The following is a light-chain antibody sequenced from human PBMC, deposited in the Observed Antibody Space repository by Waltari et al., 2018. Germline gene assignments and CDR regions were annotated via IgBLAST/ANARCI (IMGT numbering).Light chain of an antibody. V-gene: IGKV1-NL1*01. CDR1: QGLSGS. CDR3: QQYYSTPYT. CDR2: AAS. Sequence: DIQMTQSPSSLSASVGDRVTITCRASQGLSGSLAWYQRKPGRDPKLLIYAASTLESGVPSRFSGSGSGTDYTLTINSLQPEDFATYYCQQYYSTPYTFGQGTKLEI. J-gene: IGKJ2*01.